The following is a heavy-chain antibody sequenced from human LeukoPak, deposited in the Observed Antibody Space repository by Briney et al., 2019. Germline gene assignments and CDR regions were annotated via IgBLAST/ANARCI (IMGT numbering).Heavy chain of an antibody. CDR3: ARQGSYGDYMLVDY. Sequence: SETLSLTCTVSGGSISSYYWSWIRQPAGKGLEWIGRIYTSGSTNYNPSLKSRVTMSVDMSKNQFSLKLSFVTAADTAVYYCARQGSYGDYMLVDYWGQGTRVTVSS. J-gene: IGHJ4*02. CDR1: GGSISSYY. CDR2: IYTSGST. D-gene: IGHD4-17*01. V-gene: IGHV4-4*07.